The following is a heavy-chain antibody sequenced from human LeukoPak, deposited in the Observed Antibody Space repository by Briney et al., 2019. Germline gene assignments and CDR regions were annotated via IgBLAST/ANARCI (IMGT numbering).Heavy chain of an antibody. Sequence: RPSETLSLTCTVSGGSISGYYWSWIRQPPGKGLEWIGYIYYTGSTNYNPSLKSRVTISLDTSKNQFSLELSSVTAADTAVYYCARENVAGNIIDYWGQGTLVTVSS. CDR1: GGSISGYY. D-gene: IGHD6-19*01. J-gene: IGHJ4*02. CDR3: ARENVAGNIIDY. CDR2: IYYTGST. V-gene: IGHV4-59*01.